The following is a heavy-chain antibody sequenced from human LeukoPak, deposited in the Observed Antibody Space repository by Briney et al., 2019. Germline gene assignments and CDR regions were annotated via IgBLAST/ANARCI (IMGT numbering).Heavy chain of an antibody. CDR1: GYIFSDYY. D-gene: IGHD4/OR15-4a*01. V-gene: IGHV3-11*01. Sequence: GGSLRLSCATSGYIFSDYYISWIRQAPGKGLEYISIIGPTGDIMYNEDSVKGRFTVSRDNAKNSLYLQRNNLRTDDTAVYYCARVVRPPESWGQGTLVTVAS. J-gene: IGHJ4*02. CDR2: IGPTGDIM. CDR3: ARVVRPPES.